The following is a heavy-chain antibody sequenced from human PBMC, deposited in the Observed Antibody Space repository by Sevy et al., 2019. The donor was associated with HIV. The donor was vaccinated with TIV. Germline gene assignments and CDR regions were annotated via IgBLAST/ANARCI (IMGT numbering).Heavy chain of an antibody. D-gene: IGHD2-8*01. J-gene: IGHJ3*02. V-gene: IGHV3-30*02. CDR2: IRNDGSHE. Sequence: GGSLRLSCAASGFSFSNHAMHWVRQGPGKGPEWVAFIRNDGSHEYDADSVKGRFTISRDNSKNTLYLQMNSLRPEDTAVYYCARDRKVLLVVYAISFDAFDIRGQGTMVTVSS. CDR1: GFSFSNHA. CDR3: ARDRKVLLVVYAISFDAFDI.